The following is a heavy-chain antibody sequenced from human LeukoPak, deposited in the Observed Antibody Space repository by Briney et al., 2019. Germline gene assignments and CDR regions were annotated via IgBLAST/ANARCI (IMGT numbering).Heavy chain of an antibody. D-gene: IGHD4-17*01. CDR1: EFAFSSYG. J-gene: IGHJ3*02. CDR2: ISGSGGST. CDR3: ARDPNGDYIGTFDM. Sequence: GGSLRLSCAASEFAFSSYGMSWVRQAPGKGLEWVSSISGSGGSTQYADSVQGRFAISRDNSKNTLYLQMNSLRVEDTAMYFCARDPNGDYIGTFDMWGRGTMVSVSS. V-gene: IGHV3-23*01.